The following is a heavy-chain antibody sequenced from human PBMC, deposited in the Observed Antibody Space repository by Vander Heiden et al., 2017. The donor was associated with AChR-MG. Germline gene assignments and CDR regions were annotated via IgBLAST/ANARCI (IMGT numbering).Heavy chain of an antibody. D-gene: IGHD2-2*01. CDR2: ISAYNGNT. CDR1: GYTFTSYG. J-gene: IGHJ4*02. Sequence: QVQLVQSGAAVKKPGASVKVSCKASGYTFTSYGISWVRQAPGQGLEWMGWISAYNGNTNYAQKLQGRVTMTTDTSTSTAYMELRSLRSDDTAVYYCARDHPKDIVVVPATTGDYWGQGTLVTVSS. V-gene: IGHV1-18*01. CDR3: ARDHPKDIVVVPATTGDY.